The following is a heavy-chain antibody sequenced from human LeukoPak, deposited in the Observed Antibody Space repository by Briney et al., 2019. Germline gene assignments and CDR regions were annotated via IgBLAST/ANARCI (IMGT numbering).Heavy chain of an antibody. CDR1: GFTFSSYS. D-gene: IGHD2-2*01. Sequence: GGSLRLSCAASGFTFSSYSMNWVRQAPGKGLEWVSSISSSSSYIYYADSVKVRFTISRDNAKNSLYLQMNSLRAEDTAVYYCARDSRRGGFDYWGQGTLVTVSS. J-gene: IGHJ4*02. CDR2: ISSSSSYI. CDR3: ARDSRRGGFDY. V-gene: IGHV3-21*01.